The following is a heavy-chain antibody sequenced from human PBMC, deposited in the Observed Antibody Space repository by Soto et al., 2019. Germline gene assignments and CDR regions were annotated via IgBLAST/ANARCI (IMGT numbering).Heavy chain of an antibody. CDR1: GYTFTSYY. CDR3: ARDLGTARRSVPYYYGMDV. Sequence: GASVKVSCKASGYTFTSYYMHWVRQAPGQGLEWMGIINPSGGSTSYAQKFQGRVTMTRDTSTSTVYMELSSLRSEDTAVYYCARDLGTARRSVPYYYGMDVWGQGTTVTVSS. J-gene: IGHJ6*02. V-gene: IGHV1-46*01. CDR2: INPSGGST. D-gene: IGHD6-6*01.